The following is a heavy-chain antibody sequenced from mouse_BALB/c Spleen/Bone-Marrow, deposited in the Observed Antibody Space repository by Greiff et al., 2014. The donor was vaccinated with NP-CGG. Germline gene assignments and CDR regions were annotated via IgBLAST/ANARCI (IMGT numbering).Heavy chain of an antibody. CDR1: GYTFTSYW. D-gene: IGHD4-1*01. Sequence: VQLQESGAELVKPGASVKLSCKASGYTFTSYWMHWVKQRPGQGLEWIGEINPSNGRTNYNGKFKSKATLTVDKSSSTAYMQLSSPTSEDSAVHFCAGSELTGTTYWGQGTLVTVSP. V-gene: IGHV1S81*02. J-gene: IGHJ3*01. CDR3: AGSELTGTTY. CDR2: INPSNGRT.